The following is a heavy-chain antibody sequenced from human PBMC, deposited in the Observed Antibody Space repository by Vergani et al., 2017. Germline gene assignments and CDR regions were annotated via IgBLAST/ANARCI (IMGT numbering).Heavy chain of an antibody. Sequence: QVQLQESGPGLVKPSETLSLTCTVSGGSISSYYWGWIRQPPGKGLEWIGSIYYSGSTYYNPSLKSRVTISVDTSKNQFSLKLSSVTAADTAVYYCASLKPYYDFWSGYSNWFDPWGQGTLVTVSS. CDR2: IYYSGST. J-gene: IGHJ5*02. CDR3: ASLKPYYDFWSGYSNWFDP. D-gene: IGHD3-3*01. V-gene: IGHV4-39*01. CDR1: GGSISSYY.